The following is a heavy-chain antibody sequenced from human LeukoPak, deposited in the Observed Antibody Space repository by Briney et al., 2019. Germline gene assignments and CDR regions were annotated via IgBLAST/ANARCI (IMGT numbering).Heavy chain of an antibody. CDR1: GGSISSSSYY. V-gene: IGHV4-39*01. J-gene: IGHJ4*02. CDR2: IYYSGST. D-gene: IGHD4-17*01. CDR3: ARHWDYVSPNDY. Sequence: SETLSLTCTASGGSISSSSYYWGWIRQPPGKGLEWIGSIYYSGSTYYNPSLKSRVTISVDTSKNQFSLKLSSVTAADTAVYYCARHWDYVSPNDYWGQGTLVTVSS.